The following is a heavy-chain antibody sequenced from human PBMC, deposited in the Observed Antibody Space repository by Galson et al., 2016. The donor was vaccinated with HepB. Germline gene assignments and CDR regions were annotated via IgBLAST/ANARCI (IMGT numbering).Heavy chain of an antibody. CDR2: INPNPGRK. Sequence: SVKVSCKASGYTFTDYYMHWVRQAPGQGLEWMGWINPNPGRKKYAQKFQGRVTMTRDSSISTAYMELTRLTSDDTAIYYCARAQSNWNAHWGPGTLVTVSS. CDR1: GYTFTDYY. J-gene: IGHJ1*01. CDR3: ARAQSNWNAH. D-gene: IGHD1-1*01. V-gene: IGHV1-2*02.